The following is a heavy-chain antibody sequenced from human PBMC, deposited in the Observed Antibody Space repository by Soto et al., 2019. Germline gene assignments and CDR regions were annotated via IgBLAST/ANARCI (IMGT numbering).Heavy chain of an antibody. CDR1: GGSFSIYT. Sequence: QVQLVQSGSEVKKPGSSVRVSCKTSGGSFSIYTFSWVRQAPGQGLEWMGRVLPFLDLTSYSQKFQGRVTITADKSTATAYLDLNKLTSEDTAFYYCATDRANSNWPNFGSWGQGTPVTVSS. D-gene: IGHD1-1*01. CDR2: VLPFLDLT. V-gene: IGHV1-69*02. J-gene: IGHJ4*02. CDR3: ATDRANSNWPNFGS.